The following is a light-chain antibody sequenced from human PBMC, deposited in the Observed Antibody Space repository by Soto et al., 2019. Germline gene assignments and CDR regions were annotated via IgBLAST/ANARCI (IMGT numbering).Light chain of an antibody. CDR3: QQYGSSPS. Sequence: DMLLTQSPATLSLSPGDRATLSCGASQRVSGGYLAWYQQKPGLAPRLIIYDTSYRATGIPDRISGSGSGTDFTLTISRLEPEDFAVYYCQQYGSSPSFGQGTKVDIK. J-gene: IGKJ1*01. CDR2: DTS. V-gene: IGKV3D-20*01. CDR1: QRVSGGY.